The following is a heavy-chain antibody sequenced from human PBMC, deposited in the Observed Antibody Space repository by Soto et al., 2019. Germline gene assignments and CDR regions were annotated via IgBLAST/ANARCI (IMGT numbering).Heavy chain of an antibody. Sequence: ASETLSLTCSVSGGSVSSESYDWSWIRQTPGKGLEWIGNVENSGSTKYNPSLKSRVTISVDTSKNQFSLKLSSVTGADTAVYYCARERGDSHWIDPWGQGTLVTVSS. V-gene: IGHV4-61*01. J-gene: IGHJ5*02. CDR1: GGSVSSESYD. D-gene: IGHD2-21*01. CDR3: ARERGDSHWIDP. CDR2: VENSGST.